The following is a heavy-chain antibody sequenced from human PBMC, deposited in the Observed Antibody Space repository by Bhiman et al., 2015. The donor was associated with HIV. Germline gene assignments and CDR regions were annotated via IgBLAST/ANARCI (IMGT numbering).Heavy chain of an antibody. V-gene: IGHV3-30*04. CDR1: GFTFSSFA. J-gene: IGHJ4*02. D-gene: IGHD3-22*01. Sequence: QVQLVESGGGVVQPGRSLRLSCAASGFTFSSFAIHWVRQAPGKGLEWVAVISYDGSNKYYADSVKGRFTISRDNSKNTLYLQMNSLRAEDTAVFYCARIVTDYYDSSGYFDYWGQGTLVTVSS. CDR2: ISYDGSNK. CDR3: ARIVTDYYDSSGYFDY.